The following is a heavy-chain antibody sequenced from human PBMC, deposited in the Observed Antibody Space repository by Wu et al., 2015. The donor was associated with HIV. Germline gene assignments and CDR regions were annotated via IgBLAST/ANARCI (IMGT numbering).Heavy chain of an antibody. V-gene: IGHV1-69*12. CDR2: ILPIYGAT. CDR3: ARGFRGGYTDYYGMDV. CDR1: GDTFSNYA. Sequence: QVHLVQSGAELKKPGSSVKVSCKASGDTFSNYAINWVRQAPGQGLEWMGDILPIYGATHYAQKFQGRVTISADESTTTAYIEVRRLRSDDTAVYYCARGFRGGYTDYYGMDVWGQGTTVTVSS. D-gene: IGHD5-12*01. J-gene: IGHJ6*02.